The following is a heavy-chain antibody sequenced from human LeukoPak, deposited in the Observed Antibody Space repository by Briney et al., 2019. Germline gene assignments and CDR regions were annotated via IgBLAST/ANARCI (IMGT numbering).Heavy chain of an antibody. CDR1: RYTFTSFE. J-gene: IGHJ4*02. CDR2: ISAYNGNT. CDR3: ARAPEGYSSGWLDY. Sequence: ASVKVSCKTSRYTFTSFEISWWLNLTGQGIDWMGWISAYNGNTNYAQKLQGRVTMTTDTSTSTAYMELRSLRSDDTAVYYCARAPEGYSSGWLDYWGQGTLVTVSS. V-gene: IGHV1-18*01. D-gene: IGHD6-19*01.